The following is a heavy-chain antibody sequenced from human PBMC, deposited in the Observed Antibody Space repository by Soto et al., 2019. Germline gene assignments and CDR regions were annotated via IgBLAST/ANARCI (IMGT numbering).Heavy chain of an antibody. D-gene: IGHD7-27*01. CDR1: GFTFSSYA. V-gene: IGHV3-30-3*01. CDR3: ATGAGIGPLDYGMDV. Sequence: QVQLVESGGGVVQPGRSLRLSCAASGFTFSSYAIQWVRQAPGKGLEWVALISYDGSKKYYADSVKGRFIISRDNSKNTLYLQMNSLRAEDTAVYYWATGAGIGPLDYGMDVWGQGTTVSVSS. CDR2: ISYDGSKK. J-gene: IGHJ6*02.